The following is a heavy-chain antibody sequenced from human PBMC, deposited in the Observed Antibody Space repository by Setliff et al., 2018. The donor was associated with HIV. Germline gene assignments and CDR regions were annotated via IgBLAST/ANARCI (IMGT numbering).Heavy chain of an antibody. J-gene: IGHJ4*02. CDR3: ARAPANYHDSSGFYYGGDYYFDF. V-gene: IGHV4-61*09. D-gene: IGHD3-22*01. CDR2: IYTSGST. Sequence: PSETLSLTCTVSGGSISSGSYYWSWIRQPAGKGLEWIGHIYTSGSTNYNPSLKSRVTVSIDTSKNRFSLRVTSVTAADTAVYYCARAPANYHDSSGFYYGGDYYFDFWGQGTLVTVSS. CDR1: GGSISSGSYY.